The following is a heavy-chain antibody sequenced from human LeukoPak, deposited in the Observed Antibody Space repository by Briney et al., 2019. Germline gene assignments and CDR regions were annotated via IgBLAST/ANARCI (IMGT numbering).Heavy chain of an antibody. CDR3: TSIAAAVPL. Sequence: GGSLRLSCAASGFTFSNAWMSWVRQAPGKGLEWVGRIRSKANSYATAYAASVKGRFTISRDDSKNTAYLQMNSLKTEDTAVYYCTSIAAAVPLWGQGTLVTVSS. V-gene: IGHV3-73*01. CDR2: IRSKANSYAT. J-gene: IGHJ4*02. D-gene: IGHD6-13*01. CDR1: GFTFSNAW.